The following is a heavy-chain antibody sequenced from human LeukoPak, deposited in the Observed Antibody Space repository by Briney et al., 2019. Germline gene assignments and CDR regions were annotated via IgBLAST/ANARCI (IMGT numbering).Heavy chain of an antibody. CDR3: ARQSSSWYSIYYYYYYMDV. V-gene: IGHV4-34*01. CDR2: INHSGST. J-gene: IGHJ6*03. D-gene: IGHD6-13*01. Sequence: PSETLSLTRAVYGGSFSGYYWSWIRQPPGKGLEWIGEINHSGSTNYNPSLKSRVTISVDTSKNQFSLKLSSVTAADTAVYYCARQSSSWYSIYYYYYYMDVWGKGTTVTISS. CDR1: GGSFSGYY.